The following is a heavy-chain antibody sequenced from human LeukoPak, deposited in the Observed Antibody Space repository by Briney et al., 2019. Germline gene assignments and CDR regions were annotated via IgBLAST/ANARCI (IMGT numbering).Heavy chain of an antibody. J-gene: IGHJ2*01. Sequence: GGSLRLSCAASGFTVSNNYMSWVRQAPGKKLGWVSDIYSDGTTFYADSVKGRFTISRDNSKNTLNLQMNSLRAEDTAVYHCARYDFILISYFDLWGRGALVTVSS. D-gene: IGHD3-3*01. CDR1: GFTVSNNY. CDR3: ARYDFILISYFDL. V-gene: IGHV3-53*01. CDR2: IYSDGTT.